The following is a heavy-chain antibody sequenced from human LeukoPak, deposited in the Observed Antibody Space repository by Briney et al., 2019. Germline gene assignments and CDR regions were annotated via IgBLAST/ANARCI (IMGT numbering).Heavy chain of an antibody. CDR1: GFTFSTFG. D-gene: IGHD1-1*01. CDR3: ARAPHNWNDFWVYFDY. CDR2: IRYDGSNK. Sequence: GGSLRLSCAASGFAASGFTFSTFGMHWVRQAPGKGLEWVAFIRYDGSNKYYADSVKGRFTISRDNAKNPLYLQMNSLRAEDTAVYYCARAPHNWNDFWVYFDYWGQGTLVTVSS. V-gene: IGHV3-30*02. J-gene: IGHJ4*02.